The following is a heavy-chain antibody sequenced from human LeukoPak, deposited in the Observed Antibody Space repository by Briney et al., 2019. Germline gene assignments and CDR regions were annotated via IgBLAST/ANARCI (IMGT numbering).Heavy chain of an antibody. J-gene: IGHJ3*02. CDR3: TRGPASLPFDI. V-gene: IGHV3-21*03. Sequence: GGSLRLSCAASGFTFSSFMMNWVRQAPGKGLEWVSSISGSSSYIYYADSVKGRFTISRDNAENSLYLQTNSLRAEDTAVYYCTRGPASLPFDIWGQGTMVTVSS. D-gene: IGHD6-6*01. CDR1: GFTFSSFM. CDR2: ISGSSSYI.